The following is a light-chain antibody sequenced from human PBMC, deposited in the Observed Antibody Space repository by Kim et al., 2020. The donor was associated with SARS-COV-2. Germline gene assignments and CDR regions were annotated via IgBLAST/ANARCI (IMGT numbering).Light chain of an antibody. CDR1: SRDIGGYTF. J-gene: IGLJ2*01. CDR2: EVN. CDR3: SSYAVIQNLV. Sequence: GQSVTISCTGNSRDIGGYTFVSWYQQHPGKAPKVIIYEVNKRPSGVPDRFSGSESGNTASLTVSGLQAEDEADYYCSSYAVIQNLVFGGGTQLTVL. V-gene: IGLV2-8*01.